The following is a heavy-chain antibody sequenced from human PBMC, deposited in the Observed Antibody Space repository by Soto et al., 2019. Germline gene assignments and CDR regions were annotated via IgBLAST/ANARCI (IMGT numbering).Heavy chain of an antibody. V-gene: IGHV6-1*01. CDR3: ARDLRAAAGFDP. D-gene: IGHD6-13*01. Sequence: SQSRSVIGVMSGDGVSSNSAAGDWIRQSPSRGLEWLGRTYYRSKWYNDYAVSVKSRITINPDTSKNQFSLQLNSVTPEDTAVYYCARDLRAAAGFDPWGQGTLVTVSS. CDR2: TYYRSKWYN. CDR1: GDGVSSNSAA. J-gene: IGHJ5*02.